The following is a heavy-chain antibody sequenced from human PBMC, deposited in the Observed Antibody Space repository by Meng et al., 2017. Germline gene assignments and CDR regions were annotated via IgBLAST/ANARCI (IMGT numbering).Heavy chain of an antibody. Sequence: GPTLVKPTQTLTLTCTFSGFSLSTSGVGVGWIRQPPGKALEWLALIYWNDDKRYSPSLKSRLTITKDTSKNQVVLTMTNMDPVDTATYYCAHRMVRGISDAFDIWGQGTMVTVSS. V-gene: IGHV2-5*01. CDR1: GFSLSTSGVG. CDR3: AHRMVRGISDAFDI. J-gene: IGHJ3*02. D-gene: IGHD3-10*01. CDR2: IYWNDDK.